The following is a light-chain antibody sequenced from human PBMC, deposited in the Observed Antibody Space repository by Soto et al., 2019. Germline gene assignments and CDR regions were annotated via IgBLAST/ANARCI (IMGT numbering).Light chain of an antibody. CDR1: SSNIGANYD. CDR3: QSYDNSLSASL. CDR2: GNT. V-gene: IGLV1-40*01. Sequence: QSVLTQPPSVSGAPGQRVTISCTGSSSNIGANYDVHWYHQLPGTAPKLLIYGNTNRPSGVPDRFSGSKSGTSASLAITGLQAEDEADYYCQSYDNSLSASLFGGGTKLTVL. J-gene: IGLJ3*02.